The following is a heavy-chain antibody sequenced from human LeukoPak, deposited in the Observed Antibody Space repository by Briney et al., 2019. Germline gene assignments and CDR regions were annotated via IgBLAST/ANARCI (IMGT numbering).Heavy chain of an antibody. D-gene: IGHD3-22*01. CDR1: GFTFSSYW. J-gene: IGHJ4*02. CDR3: ARDRQYDSSGYYFGRSDFDY. CDR2: IKQDGSEK. V-gene: IGHV3-7*01. Sequence: GGSLRLSCAASGFTFSSYWMSWVRQAPGKGLEWAANIKQDGSEKYYVDSVKGRFTISRDNAKNSLYLQMNSLRAEDTAVYYCARDRQYDSSGYYFGRSDFDYWGQGTLVTVSS.